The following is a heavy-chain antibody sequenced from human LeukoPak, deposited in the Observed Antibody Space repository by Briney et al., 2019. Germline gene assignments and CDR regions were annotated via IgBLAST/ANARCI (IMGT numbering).Heavy chain of an antibody. CDR1: GGSFSGYY. Sequence: PSETLSLTCAVYGGSFSGYYWSWIRQPPGKGLEWIGEINHSGSTNYNPSLKSRVTISVDTSKNQFSLKLSSVTAVDTAVYYCARGPLVEYFQHWGQGTLVTVSS. CDR3: ARGPLVEYFQH. D-gene: IGHD1-26*01. CDR2: INHSGST. V-gene: IGHV4-34*01. J-gene: IGHJ1*01.